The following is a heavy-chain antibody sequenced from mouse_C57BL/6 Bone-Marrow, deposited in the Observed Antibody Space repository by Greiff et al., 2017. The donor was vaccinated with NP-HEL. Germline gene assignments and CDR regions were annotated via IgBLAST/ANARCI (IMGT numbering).Heavy chain of an antibody. CDR1: GFNFKDDY. Sequence: VQLQQPGAELVRPGASVKLSCTASGFNFKDDYMHWVKQRPEQGLAWIGWIDPENGDTEYASKFQGKATITADTSSNTAYLQLSSLTSEDTAVYYCTAPGGYAMDYWGQGTSVTVSS. CDR2: IDPENGDT. CDR3: TAPGGYAMDY. V-gene: IGHV14-4*01. J-gene: IGHJ4*01.